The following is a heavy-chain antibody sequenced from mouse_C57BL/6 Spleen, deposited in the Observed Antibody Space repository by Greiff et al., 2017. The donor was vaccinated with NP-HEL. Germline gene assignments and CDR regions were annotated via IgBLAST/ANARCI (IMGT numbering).Heavy chain of an antibody. V-gene: IGHV1-42*01. D-gene: IGHD2-13*01. J-gene: IGHJ1*03. CDR3: ATRGLLPPCASGPYWYFDV. CDR2: INPSTGGT. Sequence: VQLQQSGPELVKPGASVKISCKASGYSFNGYYMNWVKQSPEKSLEWIGEINPSTGGTTYNQKFKAKATLTVDKSSSTAYMQLKSLTSEEHAVYYCATRGLLPPCASGPYWYFDVWGTGTTVTVSS. CDR1: GYSFNGYY.